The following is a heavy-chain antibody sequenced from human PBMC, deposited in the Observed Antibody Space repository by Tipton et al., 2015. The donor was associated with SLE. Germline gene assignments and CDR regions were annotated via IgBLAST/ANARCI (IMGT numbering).Heavy chain of an antibody. CDR3: ALVAAVGRIDY. CDR1: SGSISDYY. J-gene: IGHJ4*01. CDR2: MHISGTA. Sequence: TLSLTCNLSSGSISDYYWSWIRQPAGKGLEWIGRMHISGTANYNPSLKSRVTMSFDTSKNLFSLKLTSVTATDTAVYYCALVAAVGRIDYWGHGTLVTVSP. D-gene: IGHD6-13*01. V-gene: IGHV4-4*07.